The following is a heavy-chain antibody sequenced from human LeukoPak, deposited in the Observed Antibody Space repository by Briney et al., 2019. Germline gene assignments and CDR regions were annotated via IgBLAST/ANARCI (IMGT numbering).Heavy chain of an antibody. J-gene: IGHJ4*02. CDR1: GYTFTNYG. CDR2: ISAYNGNT. CDR3: ARGQYQLLFGPHLDY. D-gene: IGHD2-2*01. Sequence: ASVKVFWKASGYTFTNYGISWVRQAPGQGLEWMGWISAYNGNTNYAQKLQGRVTMTTDTSTSTAYLELRSLRSDDTAVYYCARGQYQLLFGPHLDYWGQGTLVTVSS. V-gene: IGHV1-18*01.